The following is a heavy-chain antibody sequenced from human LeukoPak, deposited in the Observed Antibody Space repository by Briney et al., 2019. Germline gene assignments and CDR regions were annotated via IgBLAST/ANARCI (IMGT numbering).Heavy chain of an antibody. D-gene: IGHD3-10*01. Sequence: ASVKVSCKASGYTFTGYYMHWVRQAPGQGLEWMGIINPSGGSTNYAQKFQGRVTMTRDMSTSTVYMELSSLRSEDTAVYYCARGLPRSPLTQYGSETDAFDIWGQGTVVTVSS. CDR1: GYTFTGYY. J-gene: IGHJ3*02. CDR2: INPSGGST. CDR3: ARGLPRSPLTQYGSETDAFDI. V-gene: IGHV1-46*01.